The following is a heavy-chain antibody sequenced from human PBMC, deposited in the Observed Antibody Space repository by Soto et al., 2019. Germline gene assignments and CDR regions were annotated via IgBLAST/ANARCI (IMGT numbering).Heavy chain of an antibody. J-gene: IGHJ6*02. CDR2: ISNYGSNT. V-gene: IGHV3-30*03. Sequence: GGSLRLSCVASGFTFTDYHMYWVRQAPGKELECVSIISNYGSNTYSAESVKGRFTVSTDNAKNTLYLQMNRLSPADPAIYFCARDRKGENFAVLTQYGLGVCGQGTTGTVSS. CDR1: GFTFTDYH. D-gene: IGHD3-3*01. CDR3: ARDRKGENFAVLTQYGLGV.